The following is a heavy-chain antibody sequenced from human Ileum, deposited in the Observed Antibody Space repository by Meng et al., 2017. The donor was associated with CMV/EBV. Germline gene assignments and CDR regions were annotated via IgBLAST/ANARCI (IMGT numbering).Heavy chain of an antibody. Sequence: GESLKISCAASGFTFSSYAMHRVRQAPGKGLEWVAVISYDGSHKYYADSVKGRFTISRDNSKNTLYLQMNGLRAEDTAVYYCARSDIVLMVYAMGVDYWGQGTLVTVSS. V-gene: IGHV3-30-3*01. J-gene: IGHJ4*02. CDR2: ISYDGSHK. CDR3: ARSDIVLMVYAMGVDY. D-gene: IGHD2-8*01. CDR1: GFTFSSYA.